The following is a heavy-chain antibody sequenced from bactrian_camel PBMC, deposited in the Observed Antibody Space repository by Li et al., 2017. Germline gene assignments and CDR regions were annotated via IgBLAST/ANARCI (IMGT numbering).Heavy chain of an antibody. Sequence: QLVEAGGGSGQEGGSLTLSCATSGYDLTSGCMGWFRQSPGKESEGIAAINTGVGDYVTRYADSVKGRFTISGDAAKLMVYLQMNSLNPEDTAIYYCAKVMGHDGCYDYWGQGTQVTVS. V-gene: IGHV3-3*01. CDR3: AKVMGHDGCYDY. CDR2: INTGVGDYVT. D-gene: IGHD3*01. CDR1: GYDLTSGC. J-gene: IGHJ4*01.